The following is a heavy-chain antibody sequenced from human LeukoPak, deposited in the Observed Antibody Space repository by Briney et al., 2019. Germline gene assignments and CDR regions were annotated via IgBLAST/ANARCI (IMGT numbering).Heavy chain of an antibody. CDR3: ARERFSSTSSDFDY. V-gene: IGHV3-23*01. Sequence: GGSLRLSCAASGFTFSSYAMSWVRQAPGKGLECVSAIIGSGGNTYYADSVKGRFTISRDNSKNTLYLQMNSLRAEDTAVYYCARERFSSTSSDFDYWGQGTLVTVSS. D-gene: IGHD2-2*01. CDR1: GFTFSSYA. J-gene: IGHJ4*02. CDR2: IIGSGGNT.